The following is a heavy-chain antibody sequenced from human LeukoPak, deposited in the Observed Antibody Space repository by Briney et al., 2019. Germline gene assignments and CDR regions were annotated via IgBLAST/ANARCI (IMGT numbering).Heavy chain of an antibody. V-gene: IGHV1-2*02. CDR3: ARDSCSSTSCYLVYYYMDV. Sequence: ASVKVSCKASGYTFTGYYMHWVRQAPGQGLEWMGWINPNSGGTNYAQKFQGRVTMTRDTSISTAYMELSRLRSDDTAVYYCARDSCSSTSCYLVYYYMDVWGKGTTVTVSS. CDR2: INPNSGGT. D-gene: IGHD2-2*01. CDR1: GYTFTGYY. J-gene: IGHJ6*03.